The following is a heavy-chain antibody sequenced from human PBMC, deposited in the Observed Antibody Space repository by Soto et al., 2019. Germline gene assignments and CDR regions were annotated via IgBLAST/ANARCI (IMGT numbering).Heavy chain of an antibody. CDR3: ASWYEVGGSSTGYYFDY. D-gene: IGHD1-26*01. CDR1: GGSISSGGCY. Sequence: SETLSLTCTVSGGSISSGGCYWSWIRQHPGKGLGWIGYIYYSGSTYYNPSLKSRVTISVDTSKNQFSLKLSSVTAADTAVYYCASWYEVGGSSTGYYFDYWGQGTLVTVSS. V-gene: IGHV4-31*03. CDR2: IYYSGST. J-gene: IGHJ4*02.